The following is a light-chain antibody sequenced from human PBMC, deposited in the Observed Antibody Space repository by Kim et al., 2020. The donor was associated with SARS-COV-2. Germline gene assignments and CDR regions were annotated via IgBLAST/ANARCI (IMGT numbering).Light chain of an antibody. V-gene: IGLV1-36*01. Sequence: QSVLTQPPSVSEAPRQRVTISCSGSNSNIGNNAVSWYQQFPGKAPKLLIYYDDMLPSGVSDRFSGSKSGTSASLTISGLQSEDEADYYCAAWDDRLSGPVFGGGTQLTVL. CDR2: YDD. J-gene: IGLJ3*02. CDR3: AAWDDRLSGPV. CDR1: NSNIGNNA.